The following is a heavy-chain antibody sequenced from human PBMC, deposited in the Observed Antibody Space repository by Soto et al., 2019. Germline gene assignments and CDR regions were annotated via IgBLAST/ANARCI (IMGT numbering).Heavy chain of an antibody. CDR3: ASRDPGTSVDY. Sequence: LSLTCAVSGGSFTSNNWWTWVRQPPGQGLEWIGEIYRTGSTNYNPSLKSRVTISLDKSEKQISLKVTSLTAADTAVYYCASRDPGTSVDYWGQGTLVTVS. CDR1: GGSFTSNNW. V-gene: IGHV4-4*02. D-gene: IGHD1-7*01. CDR2: IYRTGST. J-gene: IGHJ4*02.